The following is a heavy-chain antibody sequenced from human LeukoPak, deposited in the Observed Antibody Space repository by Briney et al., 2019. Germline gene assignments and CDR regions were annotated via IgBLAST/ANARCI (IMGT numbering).Heavy chain of an antibody. V-gene: IGHV3-7*03. CDR3: ARSIPYGTTWYGRSDY. CDR2: IKPDGTTK. Sequence: RTGGSLRLSCAASGFPFSSYSMTWVRQAPGKGLEWVANIKPDGTTKFYVASVKGRFTISRDNALNSLYLQMNSLRAEDTAIYYCARSIPYGTTWYGRSDYWGQGTLVTVSS. D-gene: IGHD6-13*01. J-gene: IGHJ4*02. CDR1: GFPFSSYS.